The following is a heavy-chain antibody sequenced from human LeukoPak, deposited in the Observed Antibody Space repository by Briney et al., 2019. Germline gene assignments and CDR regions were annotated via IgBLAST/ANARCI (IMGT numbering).Heavy chain of an antibody. CDR2: IYPGDSET. CDR3: ARTDPVGSSLGWFDP. CDR1: GYSFTSYW. D-gene: IGHD6-6*01. Sequence: GEALKISCKGSGYSFTSYWIGWVRQMPGKGLEWMGSIYPGDSETRYRPSFQGQVTIFADKSINTAYLQWLRLKASDPAMYYCARTDPVGSSLGWFDPWGQGTLVTVSS. V-gene: IGHV5-51*01. J-gene: IGHJ5*02.